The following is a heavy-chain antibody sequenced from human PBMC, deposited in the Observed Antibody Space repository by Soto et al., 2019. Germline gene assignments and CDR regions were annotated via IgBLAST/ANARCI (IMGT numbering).Heavy chain of an antibody. CDR3: ARDPDRIPGYSSGWSHFDY. J-gene: IGHJ4*02. D-gene: IGHD6-19*01. CDR2: INAGNGNT. CDR1: GYTFTSYA. Sequence: ASVKVSCKASGYTFTSYAMHWVRQAPGQRLEWMGWINAGNGNTKYSQKFQGRVTITRDTSASTAYMELSSLRSEDTAVYYCARDPDRIPGYSSGWSHFDYWGQGTLVTVSS. V-gene: IGHV1-3*01.